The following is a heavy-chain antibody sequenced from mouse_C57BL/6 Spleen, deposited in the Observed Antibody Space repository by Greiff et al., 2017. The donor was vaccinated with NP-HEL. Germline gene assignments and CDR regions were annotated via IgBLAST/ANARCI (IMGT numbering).Heavy chain of an antibody. CDR2: IYPSDSET. V-gene: IGHV1-61*01. CDR1: GYTFTSYW. CDR3: ARGGEPWFAY. Sequence: QVQLQQPGAELVRPGSSVKLSCKASGYTFTSYWMDWVKQRPGQGLEWIGNIYPSDSETNYNQKFKDKATLTVDKSSSTAYMQLSSLTSEDSAVYYCARGGEPWFAYWGQGTLVTVSA. J-gene: IGHJ3*01.